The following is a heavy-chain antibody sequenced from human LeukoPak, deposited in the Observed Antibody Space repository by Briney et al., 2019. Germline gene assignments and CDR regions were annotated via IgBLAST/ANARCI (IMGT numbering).Heavy chain of an antibody. CDR1: GFTFSSYW. CDR3: ARERIGTTGTIFDY. Sequence: PGGSLRLSCAASGFTFSSYWMSWVRQAPGKGLEWVANIRQDGSEKYYVDSVKGRFTISRDNAKNSLYLQMNSLRAEDTAVYYCARERIGTTGTIFDYWGQGTLVTVSS. J-gene: IGHJ4*02. CDR2: IRQDGSEK. V-gene: IGHV3-7*04. D-gene: IGHD1-1*01.